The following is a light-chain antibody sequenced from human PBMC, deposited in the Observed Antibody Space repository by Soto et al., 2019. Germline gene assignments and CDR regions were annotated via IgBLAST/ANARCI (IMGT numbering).Light chain of an antibody. Sequence: EIVLTQSPGTLSLSPGERATLSCRASQSISNNHLAWYQQKPGQAPRLLIHGTSNRATGIPARFSGSGSGTDFTLTISSLEPEDFGVYYCQQRSNWPPVTFGGGTKVDIK. CDR1: QSISNN. J-gene: IGKJ4*01. CDR3: QQRSNWPPVT. CDR2: GTS. V-gene: IGKV3-11*01.